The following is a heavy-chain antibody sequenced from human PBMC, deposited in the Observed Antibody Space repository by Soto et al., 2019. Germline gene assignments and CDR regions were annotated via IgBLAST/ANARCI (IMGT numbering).Heavy chain of an antibody. D-gene: IGHD2-2*01. CDR1: GGSISSYY. Sequence: SETLSLTCTVSGGSISSYYWSWIRQPPGKGLEWIGYIYYSGSTNYNPSLKSRVTISVDTSKNQFSLKLSSVTAADTAVYYCARVVLVPAATYYFEDWGQGTRVNVSS. J-gene: IGHJ4*02. V-gene: IGHV4-59*01. CDR3: ARVVLVPAATYYFED. CDR2: IYYSGST.